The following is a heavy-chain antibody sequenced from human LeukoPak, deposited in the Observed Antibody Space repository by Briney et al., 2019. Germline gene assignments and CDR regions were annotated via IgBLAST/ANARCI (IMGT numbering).Heavy chain of an antibody. CDR1: GFTFSSYA. CDR3: AKGIGFDCSGGSCYYFDY. J-gene: IGHJ4*02. D-gene: IGHD2-15*01. V-gene: IGHV3-23*01. CDR2: ISGIGGST. Sequence: GGSLRLSCAASGFTFSSYAMSWVRQAPGKGREWVSAISGIGGSTYYADSVKGRFTISRDNSKNTLYLQMNSLRAEDTAVYYCAKGIGFDCSGGSCYYFDYWGQGTLVTVSS.